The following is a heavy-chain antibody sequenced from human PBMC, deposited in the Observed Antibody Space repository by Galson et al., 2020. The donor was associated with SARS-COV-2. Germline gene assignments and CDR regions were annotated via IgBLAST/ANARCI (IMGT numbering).Heavy chain of an antibody. Sequence: SETLSLTCTVSSGSISTTSYYWGRIRQPPGKGLEWIGRTYYTGSTYSNPSLKSRVIISVDTSKNQFSLKLNSVTAADTAVYYCARVGGCSGGSCYSPQYFDYGGQGTLVTVSS. CDR3: ARVGGCSGGSCYSPQYFDY. D-gene: IGHD2-15*01. CDR2: TYYTGST. CDR1: SGSISTTSYY. J-gene: IGHJ4*02. V-gene: IGHV4-39*07.